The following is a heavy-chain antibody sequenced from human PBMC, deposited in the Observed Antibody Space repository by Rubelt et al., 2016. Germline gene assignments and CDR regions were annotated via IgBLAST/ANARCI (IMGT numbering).Heavy chain of an antibody. J-gene: IGHJ5*02. V-gene: IGHV4-59*08. D-gene: IGHD3-10*01. CDR2: IYYSGST. CDR1: GGSISSYY. CDR3: ARRGSRGAYPT. Sequence: GPGLVKPSETLSLTCTVSGGSISSYYWSWIRQPPGKGLEWIGYIYYSGSTNYNPSLKSRVTISVDTSKNQFSLKLSSVTAADTAVYYCARRGSRGAYPTWCRGTLVTVSS.